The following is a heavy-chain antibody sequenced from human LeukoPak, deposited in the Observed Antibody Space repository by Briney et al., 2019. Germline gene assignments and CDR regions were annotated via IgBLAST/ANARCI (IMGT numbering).Heavy chain of an antibody. Sequence: SETLSLTCTVSGGSISRSHYYWGWIRQPPGKGLEWIGSFYYSGSTHYNPSLKSRVTISVDTSKNQFSLKLSSVTAADTAVHYCARPAVAAFYYFDYWGQGTLVTVSS. CDR1: GGSISRSHYY. J-gene: IGHJ4*02. D-gene: IGHD6-19*01. CDR3: ARPAVAAFYYFDY. CDR2: FYYSGST. V-gene: IGHV4-39*07.